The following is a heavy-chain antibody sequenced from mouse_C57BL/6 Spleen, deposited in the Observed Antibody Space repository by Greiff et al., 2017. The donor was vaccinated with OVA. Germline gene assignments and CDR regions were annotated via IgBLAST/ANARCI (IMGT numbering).Heavy chain of an antibody. CDR3: ARHQITTVVAEGAMDY. CDR1: GFTFSSYG. CDR2: ISSGGSYT. Sequence: EVHLVESGGDLVKPGGSLKLFCAASGFTFSSYGMSWVRQTPDKRLEWVATISSGGSYTYYPDSVKGRFTISRDNAKNTLYLQMSSLKSEDTAMYYCARHQITTVVAEGAMDYWGQGTSVTVSS. D-gene: IGHD1-1*01. V-gene: IGHV5-6*01. J-gene: IGHJ4*01.